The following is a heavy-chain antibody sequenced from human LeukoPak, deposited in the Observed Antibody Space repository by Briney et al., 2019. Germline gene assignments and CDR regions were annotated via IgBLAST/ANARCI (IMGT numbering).Heavy chain of an antibody. V-gene: IGHV1-69*05. Sequence: ASVKVSCKASGGTFSSYAISWVRQAPGQGLEWMGGIIPIFGTANYAQKFQGRVTMTRDTSTSTVYMELSSLRSEDTAVYYCARVVGSSGWPGNNWFDPWGQGTLVTVSS. J-gene: IGHJ5*02. D-gene: IGHD6-19*01. CDR2: IIPIFGTA. CDR1: GGTFSSYA. CDR3: ARVVGSSGWPGNNWFDP.